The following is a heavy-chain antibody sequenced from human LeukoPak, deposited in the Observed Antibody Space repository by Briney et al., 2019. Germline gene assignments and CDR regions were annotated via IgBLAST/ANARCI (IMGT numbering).Heavy chain of an antibody. D-gene: IGHD3-3*01. CDR2: ISYDGSNK. CDR3: AKDVSFEWPYIDY. V-gene: IGHV3-30*18. Sequence: GRSLRLSCAASGFTFSSYGMHWDRQAPGKGLEWVAVISYDGSNKYYADSVKGRFTISRDNSKNTLYLQMNSLRAEDTAVYYCAKDVSFEWPYIDYWGQGTLVTVSS. J-gene: IGHJ4*02. CDR1: GFTFSSYG.